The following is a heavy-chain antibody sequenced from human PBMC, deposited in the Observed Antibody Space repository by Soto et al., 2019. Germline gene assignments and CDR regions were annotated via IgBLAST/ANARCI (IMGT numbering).Heavy chain of an antibody. Sequence: QVQLVESGGGLVKPGGSLRLSCAGSGFTFSDYYMSWVRQAPGKGLEWVAYITNSGSTIYYADSVKGRFTISRDNAKNSLYLQMNSLRAEDTAVYYCAKLRGYTYGYGDWGQGTLVSVSS. CDR2: ITNSGSTI. CDR3: AKLRGYTYGYGD. CDR1: GFTFSDYY. V-gene: IGHV3-11*01. D-gene: IGHD5-18*01. J-gene: IGHJ4*02.